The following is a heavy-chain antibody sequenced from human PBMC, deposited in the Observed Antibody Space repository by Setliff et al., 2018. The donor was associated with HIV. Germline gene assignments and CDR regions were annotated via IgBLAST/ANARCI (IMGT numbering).Heavy chain of an antibody. Sequence: ASVKVSCKASGYTFTNYGITWVRQAPGQGLEWMGWISAYSGNTNYAQKLLGRVTMTTDTSTSTAYMELRSLRSDDTAVYFCARGVSQAYTYGSGAYYYFDFWGLGTLVTVSS. CDR2: ISAYSGNT. CDR3: ARGVSQAYTYGSGAYYYFDF. D-gene: IGHD6-19*01. CDR1: GYTFTNYG. V-gene: IGHV1-18*01. J-gene: IGHJ4*02.